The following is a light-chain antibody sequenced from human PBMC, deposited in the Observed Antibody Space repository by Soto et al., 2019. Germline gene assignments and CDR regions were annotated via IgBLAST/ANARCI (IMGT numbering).Light chain of an antibody. J-gene: IGKJ1*01. CDR1: QSVSSN. CDR2: GAS. CDR3: QQYGSSGT. Sequence: EIVMTHSPATLSVSTGERATLSCRASQSVSSNLAWYQQKPGQAPRLLIYGASNRATGIPDRFSGSGSGTDFTLTISRLEPEDFAVYYCQQYGSSGTFGQGTKVDIK. V-gene: IGKV3-20*01.